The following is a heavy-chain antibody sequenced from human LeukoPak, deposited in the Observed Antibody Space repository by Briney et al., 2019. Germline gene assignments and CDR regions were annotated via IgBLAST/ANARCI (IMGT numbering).Heavy chain of an antibody. CDR3: ARSPPPAIYYDSSGYYYFDY. CDR1: AFTFDDYG. CDR2: INWNGGST. V-gene: IGHV3-20*04. J-gene: IGHJ4*02. Sequence: PGGSLRLSCAASAFTFDDYGTSWVRQAPGKGLEWVSGINWNGGSTGYADSVKGRFTISRDNAKNSLYLRMNSLRAEDTALYYCARSPPPAIYYDSSGYYYFDYWGQGTLVTVSS. D-gene: IGHD3-22*01.